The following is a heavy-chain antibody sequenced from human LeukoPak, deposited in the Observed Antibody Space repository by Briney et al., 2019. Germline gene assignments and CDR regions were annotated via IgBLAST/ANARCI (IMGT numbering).Heavy chain of an antibody. Sequence: PGGSLRLSCAASGFTFNNYGMSWVRQAPGKGLEWVSAISDSGGDTYYADSVKGRFTISRDNANHSVFLQMSSLRDDDTAVYFCARKLALWGQGTLVTVSS. CDR3: ARKLAL. CDR2: ISDSGGDT. CDR1: GFTFNNYG. J-gene: IGHJ4*02. V-gene: IGHV3-23*01.